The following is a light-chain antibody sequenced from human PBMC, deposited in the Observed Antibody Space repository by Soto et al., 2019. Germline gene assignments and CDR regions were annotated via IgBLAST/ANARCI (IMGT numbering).Light chain of an antibody. CDR2: GAS. CDR3: QQYNNWPPFN. J-gene: IGKJ3*01. CDR1: QTISSN. V-gene: IGKV3-15*01. Sequence: DIVMTQSPATLSVSPGEIATLSCSSSQTISSNLAWYQQKPGQTPRLLIYGASTRAAGIPARFSGSGSGTDFTLTITSLQSEDFAVYYCQQYNNWPPFNFGPGTKVDIK.